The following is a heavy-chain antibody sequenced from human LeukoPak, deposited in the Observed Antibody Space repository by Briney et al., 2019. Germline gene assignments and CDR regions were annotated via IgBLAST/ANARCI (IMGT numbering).Heavy chain of an antibody. D-gene: IGHD6-19*01. CDR1: GFTLSSYW. Sequence: GGSLRLSCAASGFTLSSYWMSWVRQAPGKGLEWVANIKQDGSEKNYVDSVKGRFTISRDNAKNSLYLLMNSLRAEDTAVYYCARPIHIAVAAPFDYWGQGTLVTVSS. CDR2: IKQDGSEK. V-gene: IGHV3-7*01. J-gene: IGHJ4*02. CDR3: ARPIHIAVAAPFDY.